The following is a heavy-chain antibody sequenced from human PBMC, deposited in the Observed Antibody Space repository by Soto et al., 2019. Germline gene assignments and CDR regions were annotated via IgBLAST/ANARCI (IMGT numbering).Heavy chain of an antibody. V-gene: IGHV3-33*06. CDR2: IYYDGSYE. D-gene: IGHD3-22*01. J-gene: IGHJ4*02. Sequence: GGSLRLSCAASGFIFSNYGMHWVRQAPGKGLEWVALIYYDGSYENYADSVKGRFTISRDNSKSTLWLQMNSPRVEDTAVYYCAKSGGGGYDSDNDYSGGLLMGPSWGQGTQVTVSS. CDR1: GFIFSNYG. CDR3: AKSGGGGYDSDNDYSGGLLMGPS.